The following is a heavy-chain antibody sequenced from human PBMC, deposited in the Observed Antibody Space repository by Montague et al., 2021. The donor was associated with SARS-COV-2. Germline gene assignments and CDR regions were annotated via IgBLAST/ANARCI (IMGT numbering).Heavy chain of an antibody. D-gene: IGHD2-15*01. CDR2: VSFSGSP. CDR3: AKPRGVEGATRFAFDT. V-gene: IGHV4-59*08. Sequence: SETLSLTCVVSGDSISGHYWTWIRQPPGKGLEWIGYVSFSGSPNYNPSLKSRVTISADTSKKQFSLKLTSVTAADTAMYYCAKPRGVEGATRFAFDTWGQGTTVIVSS. J-gene: IGHJ3*02. CDR1: GDSISGHY.